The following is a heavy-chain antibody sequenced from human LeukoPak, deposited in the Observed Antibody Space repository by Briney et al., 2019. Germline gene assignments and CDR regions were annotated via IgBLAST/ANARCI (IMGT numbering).Heavy chain of an antibody. J-gene: IGHJ4*02. CDR1: RFTFSNYW. Sequence: PPGGSLRLSCVASRFTFSNYWMSWVRQAPGKGLEWVANINQDGSKKRYADSMKGRFTISRDNAKESLYLQLNSLRAEDTAVYYCAKWGPYCVGGYCPALDSWGPGTLVTVSS. CDR3: AKWGPYCVGGYCPALDS. V-gene: IGHV3-7*01. D-gene: IGHD2-21*01. CDR2: INQDGSKK.